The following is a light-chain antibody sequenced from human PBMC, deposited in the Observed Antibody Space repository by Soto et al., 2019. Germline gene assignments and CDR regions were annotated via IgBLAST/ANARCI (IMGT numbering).Light chain of an antibody. Sequence: QSALTQPASVSGSPGQSITISCTGTSSAVGSYNLVSWYQQHPGKAPKLMIYEGTTRPSGVSNRFSGSKSGNTASLTISGLQAEDEADYYCCSYAGSSTPVVFGGGTKLTVL. V-gene: IGLV2-23*01. CDR2: EGT. CDR1: SSAVGSYNL. J-gene: IGLJ2*01. CDR3: CSYAGSSTPVV.